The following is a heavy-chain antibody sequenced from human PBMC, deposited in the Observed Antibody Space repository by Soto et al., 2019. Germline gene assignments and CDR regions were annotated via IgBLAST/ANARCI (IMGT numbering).Heavy chain of an antibody. J-gene: IGHJ4*02. CDR1: GFTVSNHY. D-gene: IGHD3-16*01. Sequence: EVQLVESGGGLIQPGGSLRLSCAVSGFTVSNHYMSWVRQAPGKGLEGVSVIYSGGYTAYGDSVKGRFTISRDNSKNTLYLQMNGLGADAPAGFSWAARGGGGGYWGQGTLVTVSS. CDR3: AARGGGGGY. CDR2: IYSGGYT. V-gene: IGHV3-53*01.